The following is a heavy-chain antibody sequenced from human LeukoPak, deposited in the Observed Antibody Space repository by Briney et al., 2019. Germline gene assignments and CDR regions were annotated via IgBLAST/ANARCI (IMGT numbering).Heavy chain of an antibody. CDR3: AREEVSSSWVYYFDY. J-gene: IGHJ4*02. D-gene: IGHD6-13*01. V-gene: IGHV3-33*01. Sequence: PGGSLRLSCAASGFTFSSYGMHWVRQAPGKGLEWVAVIWYDGSNKYYADPAKGRFTISRDNSKNTPYLQMNSLRAEDTAVYYCAREEVSSSWVYYFDYWGQGTLVTVSS. CDR1: GFTFSSYG. CDR2: IWYDGSNK.